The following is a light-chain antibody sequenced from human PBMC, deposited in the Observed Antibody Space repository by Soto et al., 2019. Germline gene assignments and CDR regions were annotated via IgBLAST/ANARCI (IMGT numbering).Light chain of an antibody. CDR2: AAS. CDR1: QGISSY. CDR3: QQYENYWT. V-gene: IGKV1-8*01. Sequence: AIRITQSPSSLSASTGDRVTITCRASQGISSYLAWYQQKPGKAPKLLIYAASTLQSGVPSRFSGSGSGTEFTLTISNLQPDDFATYYCQQYENYWTFGQGTKVDIK. J-gene: IGKJ1*01.